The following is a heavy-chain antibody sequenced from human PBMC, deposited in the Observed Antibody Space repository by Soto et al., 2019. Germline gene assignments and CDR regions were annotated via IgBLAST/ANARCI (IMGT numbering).Heavy chain of an antibody. Sequence: QITLKESGPTLVKPTQTLTLTCTFSGFSLSTSGVGVGWIRQPPGKALEWLALIYWDDDKRYSPSLKSRLTITKDTSKNQVVLTMTNMDPVDTATYYCARSIVVVVAASATDSYYFDYWGQGTLVTVSS. CDR2: IYWDDDK. CDR1: GFSLSTSGVG. D-gene: IGHD2-15*01. CDR3: ARSIVVVVAASATDSYYFDY. V-gene: IGHV2-5*02. J-gene: IGHJ4*02.